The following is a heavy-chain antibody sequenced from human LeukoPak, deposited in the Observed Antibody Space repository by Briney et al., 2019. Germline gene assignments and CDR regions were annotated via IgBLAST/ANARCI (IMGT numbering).Heavy chain of an antibody. CDR3: ARMSITMVRGVITGFDP. D-gene: IGHD3-10*01. CDR2: IDWDDDK. V-gene: IGHV2-70*01. J-gene: IGHJ5*02. Sequence: SGPALAKPTQTLTLTCTFSGFSLSTSGMCVSWIRQPPGKALEWLALIDWDDDKYYSTSLKTRLTISKDTSKNQVVLTMTNMDPVDTATYYCARMSITMVRGVITGFDPWGQGTLVTVSS. CDR1: GFSLSTSGMC.